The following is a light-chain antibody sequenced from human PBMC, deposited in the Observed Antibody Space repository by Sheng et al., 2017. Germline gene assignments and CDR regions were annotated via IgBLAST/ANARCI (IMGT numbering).Light chain of an antibody. CDR1: SSDIGAYNH. V-gene: IGLV2-14*03. CDR2: DVI. J-gene: IGLJ2*01. Sequence: QSALTQPASVSGSPGQSITISCTGTSSDIGAYNHVSWYQQHPGKAVKLMISDVIHRTSGASYRFSASKSGNTASLTISGLQGEDEADYYCSSYTSSNTIIFGGGTK. CDR3: SSYTSSNTII.